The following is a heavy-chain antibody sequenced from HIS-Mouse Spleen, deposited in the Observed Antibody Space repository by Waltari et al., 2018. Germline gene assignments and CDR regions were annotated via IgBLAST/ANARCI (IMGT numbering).Heavy chain of an antibody. CDR3: ARAVAPAAGAFDI. J-gene: IGHJ3*02. Sequence: QLQLQESGPGLVKPSETLSLTCTVSGGSIRSSSYYWGWIRQPPGKGLEWIGSIYYSGSTYYNPSLKSRVTISVDTSKNQFSLKLSSVTAADTAVYYCARAVAPAAGAFDIWGQGTMVTVSS. CDR1: GGSIRSSSYY. CDR2: IYYSGST. V-gene: IGHV4-39*07.